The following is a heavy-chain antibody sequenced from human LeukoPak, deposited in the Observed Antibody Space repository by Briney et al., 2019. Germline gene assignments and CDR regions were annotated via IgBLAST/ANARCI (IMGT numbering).Heavy chain of an antibody. CDR3: VPKGTEGY. V-gene: IGHV3-30*14. CDR2: ISYDGSNK. Sequence: PGGSLRLSCAASGFTFSSYAMHWVRQAPGKGLEWVAVISYDGSNKYYADSVKGRFSISRDNSKNTLYLQMSSLRPEDTAVYYCVPKGTEGYWGQGTLVTVSS. J-gene: IGHJ4*02. CDR1: GFTFSSYA.